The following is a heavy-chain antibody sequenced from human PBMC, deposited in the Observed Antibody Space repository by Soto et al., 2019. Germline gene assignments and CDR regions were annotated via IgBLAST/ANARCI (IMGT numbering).Heavy chain of an antibody. CDR3: ASDPQYCSNGVCYTTGTYYYYYGMDV. CDR2: LIPIFGTA. D-gene: IGHD2-8*01. J-gene: IGHJ6*02. V-gene: IGHV1-69*13. Sequence: SVKVSCKASGGTFSSYAISWVRQAPGQGLEWMGGLIPIFGTANYAQKFQGRVTITANESTSTAYMELSSLRSEDPAVYYCASDPQYCSNGVCYTTGTYYYYYGMDVWGQGTTVTVSS. CDR1: GGTFSSYA.